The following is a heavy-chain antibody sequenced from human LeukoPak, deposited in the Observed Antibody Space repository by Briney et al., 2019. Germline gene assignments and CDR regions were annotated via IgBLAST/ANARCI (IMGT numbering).Heavy chain of an antibody. CDR3: AGILWFGESSDAFDM. J-gene: IGHJ3*02. V-gene: IGHV1-69*06. D-gene: IGHD3-10*01. CDR2: IIPIFGTA. CDR1: GGTFSSYA. Sequence: APVKVSRKSSGGTFSSYAISWVRQAPGQGLEWMGGIIPIFGTANYAQKFQGRVTITADKSTSTAFMELTGLGSEDTAVYYCAGILWFGESSDAFDMWVQGTMVTVSS.